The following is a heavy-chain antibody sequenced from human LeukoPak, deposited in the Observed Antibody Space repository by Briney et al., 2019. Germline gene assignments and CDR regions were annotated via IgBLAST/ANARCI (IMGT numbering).Heavy chain of an antibody. J-gene: IGHJ5*02. CDR1: GFTFSSYA. D-gene: IGHD3-10*01. CDR2: ISGSGGST. CDR3: AKGGSGSYYSLFNWFDP. Sequence: GSLRLSCAASGFTFSSYAMSWVRQAPGKGLEWVSAISGSGGSTYYADSVKGRFTISRDNSKNTLYLQMNSLRAEDTAVYYCAKGGSGSYYSLFNWFDPWGQGTLVTVSS. V-gene: IGHV3-23*01.